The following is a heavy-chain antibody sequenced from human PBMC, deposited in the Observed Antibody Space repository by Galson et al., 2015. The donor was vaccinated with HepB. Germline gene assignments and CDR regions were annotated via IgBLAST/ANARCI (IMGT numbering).Heavy chain of an antibody. V-gene: IGHV3-30*04. CDR1: GFTFSSFA. D-gene: IGHD3-10*01. J-gene: IGHJ5*02. Sequence: SLRLSCAATGFTFSSFAMHWVRQAPGKGLEWVALISYDGSVKYYADSVKGRVTISRDNSRNTLHLQLNSPRPEDTAMYYCAKVPRAVSSRGWFDPWGQGTLVIVSS. CDR2: ISYDGSVK. CDR3: AKVPRAVSSRGWFDP.